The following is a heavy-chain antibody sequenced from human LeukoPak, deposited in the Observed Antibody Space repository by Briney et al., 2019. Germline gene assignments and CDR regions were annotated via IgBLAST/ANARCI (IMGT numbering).Heavy chain of an antibody. CDR3: ATQLEGLRLVAFIPFDY. J-gene: IGHJ4*02. CDR1: GGTFSSYA. V-gene: IGHV1-69*13. CDR2: IIPIFGTA. D-gene: IGHD1-1*01. Sequence: ASVKVSCKASGGTFSSYAISWVRQAPGQGLEWMGGIIPIFGTANYAQKFQGRVTITADESTSTAYMELSSLRSEDTAVYYCATQLEGLRLVAFIPFDYWGQGTLVTVSS.